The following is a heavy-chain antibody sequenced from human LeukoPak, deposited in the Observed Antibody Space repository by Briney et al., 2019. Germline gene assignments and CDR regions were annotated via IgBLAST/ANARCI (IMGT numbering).Heavy chain of an antibody. CDR2: ISSSSSTI. J-gene: IGHJ3*02. CDR3: ARDRSDAFDI. CDR1: GFTFSSYS. V-gene: IGHV3-48*01. Sequence: GGSLRLTCAASGFTFSSYSMNWVRQAPGKGLEWVSYISSSSSTIYYADSVKGRFTISRDNAKNSLYLQMNSLRAEDTAVYYCARDRSDAFDIWGQGTMVTVSS.